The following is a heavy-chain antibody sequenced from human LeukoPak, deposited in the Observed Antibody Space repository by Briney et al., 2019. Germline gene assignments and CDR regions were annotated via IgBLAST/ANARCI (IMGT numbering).Heavy chain of an antibody. CDR1: GFIFSDYT. J-gene: IGHJ4*02. V-gene: IGHV3-48*01. Sequence: GGSLRLSCAASGFIFSDYTMNWVRQAPGKGLEWVSNISSSSAIITYADSVKGRFTISRDNSKNTLYVEMKSLRAEDTAVYYCAKVAPSSGYSFDYWGQGTLVTVSS. D-gene: IGHD3-22*01. CDR3: AKVAPSSGYSFDY. CDR2: ISSSSAII.